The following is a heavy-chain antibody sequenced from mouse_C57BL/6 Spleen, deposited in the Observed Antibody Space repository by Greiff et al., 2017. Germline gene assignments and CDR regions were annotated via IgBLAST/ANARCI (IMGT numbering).Heavy chain of an antibody. CDR1: GYTFTSYW. Sequence: QVQLQQPGAELVKPGASVKLSCKASGYTFTSYWMHWVKQRPGQGLEWIGMIHPNSGSTNYNEKFKSKATLTVDKSSSTAYMHLSSLTSEDSAVYYCARLTTVDPFAYWGQGTLVTVSA. CDR2: IHPNSGST. D-gene: IGHD1-1*01. V-gene: IGHV1-64*01. CDR3: ARLTTVDPFAY. J-gene: IGHJ3*01.